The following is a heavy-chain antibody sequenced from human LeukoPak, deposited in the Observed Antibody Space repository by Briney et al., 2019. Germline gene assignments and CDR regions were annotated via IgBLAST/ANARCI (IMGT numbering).Heavy chain of an antibody. CDR3: AGSKFYGDYGFDP. CDR1: GGSISSYY. D-gene: IGHD4-17*01. Sequence: SETLSLTCTVSGGSISSYYWSWLRQPPGKGLEWIGYIYYSGSTNYNPSLKSRVTISVDTSKHRFSLQPRSVTAADTAVCDLAGSKFYGDYGFDPWGQGTLVTVSS. CDR2: IYYSGST. V-gene: IGHV4-59*08. J-gene: IGHJ5*02.